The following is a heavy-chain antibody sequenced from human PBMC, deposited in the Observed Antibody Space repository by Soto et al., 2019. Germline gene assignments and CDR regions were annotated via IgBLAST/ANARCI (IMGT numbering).Heavy chain of an antibody. D-gene: IGHD6-6*01. CDR1: GFTFSNAW. J-gene: IGHJ3*02. Sequence: GALRLSCAASGFTFSNAWMNWVRQAPGKGLEWVGRIKSKTDGGTTDYAAPVKGRFTISRDDSKNTLYLQMNSLKTEDTAVYYCTTDRVYSSSSSAFDIWGQGTMVTVSS. CDR2: IKSKTDGGTT. V-gene: IGHV3-15*07. CDR3: TTDRVYSSSSSAFDI.